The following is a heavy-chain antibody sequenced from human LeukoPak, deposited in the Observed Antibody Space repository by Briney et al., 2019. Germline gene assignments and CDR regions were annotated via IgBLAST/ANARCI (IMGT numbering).Heavy chain of an antibody. CDR3: AREGVGIAAAGPYFDY. Sequence: GGSLRLSCAASGSTFSSYWMSWVRQAPGKGLEWVANIKQDGSEKYYVASVKGRFTVSRDNAKNSLYLQMNSLRAEDTAVYNCAREGVGIAAAGPYFDYWGQGTLVTVSS. D-gene: IGHD6-13*01. J-gene: IGHJ4*02. V-gene: IGHV3-7*01. CDR2: IKQDGSEK. CDR1: GSTFSSYW.